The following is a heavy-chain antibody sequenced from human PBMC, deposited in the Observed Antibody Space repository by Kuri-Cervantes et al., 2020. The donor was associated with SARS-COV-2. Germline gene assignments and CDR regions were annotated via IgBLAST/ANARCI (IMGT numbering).Heavy chain of an antibody. CDR3: AKDPQYCTNALCYVGYFYYYAMDV. J-gene: IGHJ6*02. D-gene: IGHD2-8*01. Sequence: GESLKISCAASGFIFNKYGMHWVRQVPGKGPEWVSAVSYDGTTTFYAGSVKGQFTVSRDNFNNTLYLQMNSLRPEDSAVYYCAKDPQYCTNALCYVGYFYYYAMDVWGLGTTVTVSS. CDR1: GFIFNKYG. V-gene: IGHV3-30*18. CDR2: VSYDGTTT.